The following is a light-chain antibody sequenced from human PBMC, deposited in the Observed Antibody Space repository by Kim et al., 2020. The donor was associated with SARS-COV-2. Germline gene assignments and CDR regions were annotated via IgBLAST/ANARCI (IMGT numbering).Light chain of an antibody. J-gene: IGKJ1*01. V-gene: IGKV3-20*01. CDR2: GAS. CDR1: QSVSSSY. Sequence: SPGERATLSCRASQSVSSSYLAWYQQKHGQAPRLLIYGASSRATGIPDRFSGSGSGTDFTLTISRLEPEDFAVYYCQQYGSSPRTFGQGTKVDIK. CDR3: QQYGSSPRT.